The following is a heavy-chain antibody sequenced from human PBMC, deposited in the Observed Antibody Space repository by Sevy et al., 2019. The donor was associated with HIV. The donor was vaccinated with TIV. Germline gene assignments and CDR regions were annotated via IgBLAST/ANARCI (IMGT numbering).Heavy chain of an antibody. CDR2: IKPDGSDK. Sequence: GGSLRLSCAASGFSFSAYWMNWVRQAPGKGLEWVANIKPDGSDKHYVDSAEGRFTISRDNAKNSLYLQMNSLRVEDTAMYSCAQETFGRFDSWGQGTLVTVSS. CDR3: AQETFGRFDS. V-gene: IGHV3-7*01. CDR1: GFSFSAYW. D-gene: IGHD1-26*01. J-gene: IGHJ4*02.